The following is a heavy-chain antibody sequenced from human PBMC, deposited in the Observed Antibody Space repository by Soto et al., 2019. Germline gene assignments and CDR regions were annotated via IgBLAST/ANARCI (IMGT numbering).Heavy chain of an antibody. Sequence: EVQLEESGGGLVKPGGSLRLSCVASRLTINTYSMMWVRQAPGKGLECVSSIGSSSSYIYYADSVKGRFTISRDNPKNSVYLQMNSLRAEDTAVYYCARDLYYYASIGFKYWGQGTLVTVSS. V-gene: IGHV3-21*01. CDR1: RLTINTYS. CDR3: ARDLYYYASIGFKY. J-gene: IGHJ4*02. D-gene: IGHD3-22*01. CDR2: IGSSSSYI.